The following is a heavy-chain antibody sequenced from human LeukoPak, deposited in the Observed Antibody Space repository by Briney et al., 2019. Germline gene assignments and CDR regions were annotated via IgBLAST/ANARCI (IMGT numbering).Heavy chain of an antibody. V-gene: IGHV1-24*01. CDR3: AQKSSSWTNFDY. CDR1: GYTLTELS. J-gene: IGHJ4*02. D-gene: IGHD6-13*01. Sequence: ASVKVSCKVSGYTLTELSMHWVRRAPGKGLEWMGGFDPEDGETIYAQKFQGRVTMTEDTSTDTAYMELSSLRSEDTAVYYCAQKSSSWTNFDYWGQGTLVTVSS. CDR2: FDPEDGET.